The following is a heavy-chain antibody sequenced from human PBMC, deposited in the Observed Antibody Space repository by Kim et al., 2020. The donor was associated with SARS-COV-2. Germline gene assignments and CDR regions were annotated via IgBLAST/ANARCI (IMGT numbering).Heavy chain of an antibody. J-gene: IGHJ3*02. V-gene: IGHV6-1*01. Sequence: SVKSRITINPDTSKKQFSLHLNSVTPEDTAVYYCARGDRYSSSQYAFDIWGQGTMVTVSS. D-gene: IGHD6-6*01. CDR3: ARGDRYSSSQYAFDI.